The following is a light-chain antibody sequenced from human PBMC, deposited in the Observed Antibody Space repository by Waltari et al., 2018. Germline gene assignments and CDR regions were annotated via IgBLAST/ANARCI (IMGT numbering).Light chain of an antibody. J-gene: IGKJ1*01. CDR2: KAS. CDR3: QQYNNYRT. CDR1: QSISNS. V-gene: IGKV1-5*03. Sequence: DVQMTQSPSTLSASVGDRVTITCRASQSISNSLAWYQQKPGKAPTLLIYKASSLESGVPSRFSVSGSGTEFTLTISSLHPDDFATYYCQQYNNYRTFGQGTKVESK.